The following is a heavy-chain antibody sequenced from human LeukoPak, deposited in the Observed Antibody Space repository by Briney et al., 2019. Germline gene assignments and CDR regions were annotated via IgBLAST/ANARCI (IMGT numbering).Heavy chain of an antibody. V-gene: IGHV3-23*01. CDR1: GFTFSGFA. J-gene: IGHJ6*01. CDR2: ISGSGDNT. Sequence: PGGSLRLSCAASGFTFSGFAMSWVRRTPGKGLEWVSGISGSGDNTLYADSVKGRFTISRDNSKNTLYLEMNSLRAEDTAIYYCAKMERHPLPKYYMDVWGQGTTVTVSS. CDR3: AKMERHPLPKYYMDV. D-gene: IGHD1-26*01.